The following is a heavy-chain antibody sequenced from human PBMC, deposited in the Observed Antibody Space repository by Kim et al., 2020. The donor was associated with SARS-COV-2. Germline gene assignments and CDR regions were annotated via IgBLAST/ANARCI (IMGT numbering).Heavy chain of an antibody. V-gene: IGHV1-18*01. CDR1: GYTFTSYG. CDR3: ARDLPRYYYDSSGYSAGVFASKLGEYFQH. Sequence: ASVKVSCKASGYTFTSYGISWVRQAPGQGLEWMGWISAYNGNTNYAQKLQGRVTMTTDTSTSTAYMELRSLRSDDTAVYYCARDLPRYYYDSSGYSAGVFASKLGEYFQHWGQGTLVTVSS. CDR2: ISAYNGNT. D-gene: IGHD3-22*01. J-gene: IGHJ1*01.